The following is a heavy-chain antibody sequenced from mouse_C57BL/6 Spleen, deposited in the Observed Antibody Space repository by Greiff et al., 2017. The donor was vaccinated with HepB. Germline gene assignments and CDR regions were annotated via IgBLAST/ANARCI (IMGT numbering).Heavy chain of an antibody. J-gene: IGHJ4*01. CDR3: AREASSYYAMDY. CDR1: GFTFSSYA. V-gene: IGHV5-4*01. D-gene: IGHD6-1*01. CDR2: ISDGGSYT. Sequence: EVHLVESGGGLVKPGGSLKLSCAASGFTFSSYAMSWVRQTPEKRLEWVATISDGGSYTYYPDNVKGRFTISRDNAKNNLYLQMSHLKSEDTAMYYCAREASSYYAMDYWGQGTSVTVSS.